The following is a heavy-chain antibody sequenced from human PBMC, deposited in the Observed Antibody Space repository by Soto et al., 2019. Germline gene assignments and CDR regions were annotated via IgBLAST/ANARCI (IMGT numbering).Heavy chain of an antibody. CDR2: IYPGDSDT. Sequence: GESLKISCKGSGYSFTSYWIGWVRQMPGKGLEWMGIIYPGDSDTRYSPSFQGQVTISADKSISTAYLQWSSLKASDTAMYYCARHLPRDLRFGELASYYYGMDVWGQGTTVTVSS. CDR3: ARHLPRDLRFGELASYYYGMDV. CDR1: GYSFTSYW. V-gene: IGHV5-51*01. J-gene: IGHJ6*02. D-gene: IGHD3-10*01.